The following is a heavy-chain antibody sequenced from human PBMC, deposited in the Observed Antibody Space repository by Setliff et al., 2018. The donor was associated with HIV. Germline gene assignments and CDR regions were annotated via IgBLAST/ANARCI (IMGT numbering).Heavy chain of an antibody. CDR3: AREGTYSGTYWVRRVASFDI. Sequence: LSLTCAVYGGSRRGYYWRWIRQPPGKGLDWIGDVSHTGSTNHNPSLKSRITISADTPKNQFSLKLSSVTAADTAVYYCAREGTYSGTYWVRRVASFDIWGQGTMVTVSS. J-gene: IGHJ3*02. CDR1: GGSRRGYY. V-gene: IGHV4-34*01. CDR2: VSHTGST. D-gene: IGHD1-26*01.